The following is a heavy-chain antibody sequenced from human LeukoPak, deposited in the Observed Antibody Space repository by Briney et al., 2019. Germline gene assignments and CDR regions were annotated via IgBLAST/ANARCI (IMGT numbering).Heavy chain of an antibody. V-gene: IGHV3-21*01. Sequence: GGSLRLSCAASGFTFSSYSMNWVSQAPGKGLEWVSSISSSSSYIYYADSVKGRFTISRDNAKNSLYLQMNSLRAEDTAVYYCARERYYYDSSGYYPHDAFDIWGQGTMVTVSS. CDR3: ARERYYYDSSGYYPHDAFDI. CDR2: ISSSSSYI. J-gene: IGHJ3*02. D-gene: IGHD3-22*01. CDR1: GFTFSSYS.